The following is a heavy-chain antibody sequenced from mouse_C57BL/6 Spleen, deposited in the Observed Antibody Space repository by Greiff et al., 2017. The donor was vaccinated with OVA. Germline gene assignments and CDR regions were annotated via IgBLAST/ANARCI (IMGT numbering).Heavy chain of an antibody. CDR2: ISSGSSTI. CDR1: GFTFSDYG. Sequence: EVKVVESGGGLVKPGGSLKLSCAASGFTFSDYGMHWVRQAPEKGLEWVACISSGSSTIYYADTVKGRFTISRDNAKNTLFLQMTSLRSEDTAMYYCARGSGYFDYWGQGTTLTVSS. D-gene: IGHD3-2*02. V-gene: IGHV5-17*01. J-gene: IGHJ2*01. CDR3: ARGSGYFDY.